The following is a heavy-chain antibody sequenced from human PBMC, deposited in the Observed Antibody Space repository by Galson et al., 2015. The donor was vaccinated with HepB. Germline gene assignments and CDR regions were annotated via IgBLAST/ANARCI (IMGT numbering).Heavy chain of an antibody. D-gene: IGHD3-10*01. CDR2: ISSSSSYI. CDR3: ARYSGDYYGSGAELDY. CDR1: GFTFSSYS. V-gene: IGHV3-21*01. Sequence: SLRLSCAASGFTFSSYSVNWVRQAPGKGLEWVSSISSSSSYIYYADSVKGRFTISRDNAKNSLYLQMNSLRAEDTAVYYCARYSGDYYGSGAELDYWGQGTLVTVSS. J-gene: IGHJ4*02.